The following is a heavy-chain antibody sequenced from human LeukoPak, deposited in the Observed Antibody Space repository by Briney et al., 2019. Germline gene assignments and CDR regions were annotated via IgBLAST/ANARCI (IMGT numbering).Heavy chain of an antibody. CDR2: ISNHSSNT. CDR3: AREYCYVTGHDN. D-gene: IGHD3-10*02. J-gene: IGHJ4*03. V-gene: IGHV3-11*06. CDR1: GFTISNYY. Sequence: GTLTLSCAVSGFTISNYYKSCIRRPPPGRGLGGFCISNHSSNTDYTHSVKGRFTISRDNSKNSLYLKMDTVRAADTAIYYCAREYCYVTGHDNWGQGTLVTVS.